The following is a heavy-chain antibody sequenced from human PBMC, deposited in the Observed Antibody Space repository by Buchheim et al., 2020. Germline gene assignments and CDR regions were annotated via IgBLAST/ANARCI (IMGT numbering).Heavy chain of an antibody. CDR3: ARQGGYSGHNWFDS. J-gene: IGHJ5*01. V-gene: IGHV4-59*08. CDR2: IYYSGTT. Sequence: QVHLQESGPGQVKPSETLSLTCSVSGGSIGSYFWSWIRQPPGKGLEWMGYIYYSGTTNYSPSLKGRVTMSVDTSKNQLPLKLNSVTAADTATYFCARQGGYSGHNWFDSWGQGTL. D-gene: IGHD5-12*01. CDR1: GGSIGSYF.